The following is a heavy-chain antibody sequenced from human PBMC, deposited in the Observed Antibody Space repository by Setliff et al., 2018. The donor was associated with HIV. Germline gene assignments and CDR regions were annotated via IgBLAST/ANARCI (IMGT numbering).Heavy chain of an antibody. CDR3: ARGRKKTLAVSGTRYFDF. Sequence: LSLTCAVYGGSLSGFYWTFVRQSPGKGLEWIGEVTHSGSTTYDPSLKSRITISVDTSKNQFSLKLTSVTAADMGVYYCARGRKKTLAVSGTRYFDFWGQGTLVTVSS. J-gene: IGHJ4*02. V-gene: IGHV4-34*01. CDR2: VTHSGST. D-gene: IGHD6-19*01. CDR1: GGSLSGFY.